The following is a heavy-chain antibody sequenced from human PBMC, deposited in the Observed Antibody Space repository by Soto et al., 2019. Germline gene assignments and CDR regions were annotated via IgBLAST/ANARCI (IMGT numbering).Heavy chain of an antibody. CDR1: GGSISSHY. CDR2: IYYSGTS. V-gene: IGHV4-59*11. Sequence: SETLSLTCTVSGGSISSHYWSWIRQTPGKGLEWIGYIYYSGTSQYNPSLASRVTISVDTSKNQFSLKLSSVTAADTAVYYCAAAGYYYYGMDVWGQGTTVTVSS. J-gene: IGHJ6*02. D-gene: IGHD6-13*01. CDR3: AAAGYYYYGMDV.